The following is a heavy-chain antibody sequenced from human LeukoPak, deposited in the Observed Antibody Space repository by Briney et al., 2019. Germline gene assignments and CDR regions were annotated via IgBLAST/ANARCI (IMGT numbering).Heavy chain of an antibody. Sequence: GESLKISCKGSGYSFTNYWIAWVRQMPGKGLEWMGIVHPGDSDTRYSPSFQGQVTVSADKSINTAYLQWSSLEASDSAIYYCVTWGVDLVTGPEGIDYWGQGTLVTVSS. CDR1: GYSFTNYW. CDR3: VTWGVDLVTGPEGIDY. CDR2: VHPGDSDT. J-gene: IGHJ4*02. V-gene: IGHV5-51*01. D-gene: IGHD2-21*02.